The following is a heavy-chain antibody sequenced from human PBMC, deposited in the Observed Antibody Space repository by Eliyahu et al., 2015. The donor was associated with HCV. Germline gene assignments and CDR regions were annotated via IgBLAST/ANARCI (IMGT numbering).Heavy chain of an antibody. CDR1: GFPFSSYG. Sequence: QVQLVESGGGVVQPGRSLRLSCAASGFPFSSYGXPWVRQAPGKGLEWVAVISYDGSNKYYADSVKGRFTISRDNSKNTLYLQMNSLRAEDTAVYYCAKDQGDCSGGSCYGPYFDYWGQGTLVTVSS. J-gene: IGHJ4*02. CDR2: ISYDGSNK. V-gene: IGHV3-30*18. CDR3: AKDQGDCSGGSCYGPYFDY. D-gene: IGHD2-15*01.